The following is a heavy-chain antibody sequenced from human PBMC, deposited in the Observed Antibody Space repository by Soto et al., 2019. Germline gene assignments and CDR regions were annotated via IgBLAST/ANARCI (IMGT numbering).Heavy chain of an antibody. CDR1: GGSISSSNW. Sequence: QVQLQESGPGLVKPSGTLSLTCAVSGGSISSSNWWSWVRQPPGKGLEWIGELYHSGSTNYNPSLKRRVTISVDKSKNQFSLKLRAVTAADTAVYFCAIVAVAGTRVGYWGQGTLVTVSS. D-gene: IGHD6-19*01. V-gene: IGHV4-4*02. J-gene: IGHJ4*02. CDR2: LYHSGST. CDR3: AIVAVAGTRVGY.